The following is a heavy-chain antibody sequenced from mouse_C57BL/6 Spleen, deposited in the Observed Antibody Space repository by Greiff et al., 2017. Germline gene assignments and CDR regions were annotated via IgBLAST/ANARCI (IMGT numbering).Heavy chain of an antibody. D-gene: IGHD2-12*01. V-gene: IGHV1-69*01. CDR1: GYTFTSYW. CDR2: LDPSDSYT. Sequence: QVQLQQPGAELVMPGASVKLSCKASGYTFTSYWMHWVKQRPGQGLEWIGELDPSDSYTNYNQKFKGKSTLTVDKSSSTAYMQLSSLTSEDSAVYYCAGGGRQGDFDYWGQGTTLTVSS. J-gene: IGHJ2*01. CDR3: AGGGRQGDFDY.